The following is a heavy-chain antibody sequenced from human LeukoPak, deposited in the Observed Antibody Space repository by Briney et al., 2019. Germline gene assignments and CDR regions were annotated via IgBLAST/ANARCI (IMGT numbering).Heavy chain of an antibody. V-gene: IGHV3-11*01. CDR3: ARLPRLRDS. CDR2: ISGSGGDI. Sequence: GGSLRLSCAASGFTFSDYYMSWIRQAPGKGLEWLSYISGSGGDISYADSVKGRFTISRDNAKNSLYLQVNSLGAEDSAVYYCARLPRLRDSWGQETLVTVSS. CDR1: GFTFSDYY. J-gene: IGHJ4*02. D-gene: IGHD6-6*01.